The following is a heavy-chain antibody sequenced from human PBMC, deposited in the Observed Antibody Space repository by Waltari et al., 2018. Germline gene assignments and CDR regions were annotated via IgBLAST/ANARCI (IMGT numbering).Heavy chain of an antibody. CDR2: ITHSGRS. CDR1: GASVSSRIHS. V-gene: IGHV4-39*07. J-gene: IGHJ4*02. Sequence: QLQLQESGQGLVKPSETLALTCTVSGASVSSRIHSWGWIRQSPWKGLEWIGSITHSGRSYYNPSLRSRVTLLVDTSKNQFSLRVNSVTAADMALYYCARHMTTVTTSSFAYWGQGALVTVSS. D-gene: IGHD4-17*01. CDR3: ARHMTTVTTSSFAY.